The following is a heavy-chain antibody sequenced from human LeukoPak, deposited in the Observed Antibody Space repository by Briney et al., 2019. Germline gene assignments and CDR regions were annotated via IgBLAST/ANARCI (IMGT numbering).Heavy chain of an antibody. CDR1: GFTFSSYA. CDR2: IRNKAYGGTT. D-gene: IGHD5-24*01. J-gene: IGHJ6*02. Sequence: GGSLRLSCAASGFTFSSYAMSWVRQAPGKGLEWVGFIRNKAYGGTTEYAASVKGRFTISRDDSKSIAYLQMNSLKTEDTAVYYCTRREMATIRAYYYYGMDVWGQGTTVTVSS. CDR3: TRREMATIRAYYYYGMDV. V-gene: IGHV3-49*04.